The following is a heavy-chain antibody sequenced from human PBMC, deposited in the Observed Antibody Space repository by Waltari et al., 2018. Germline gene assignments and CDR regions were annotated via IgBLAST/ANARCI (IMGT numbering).Heavy chain of an antibody. Sequence: QVQLVQSGAEVKKPGASVKVSCKASGYTFTGYYMHWVRQAPGQGLEWMGRINPNSGGTNYAQKFQGRVTMTRDTSISTAYMELSRLRSDDTAVYYCACRLRYFDWLLPHPLDYWGQGTLVTVSS. D-gene: IGHD3-9*01. V-gene: IGHV1-2*06. CDR1: GYTFTGYY. CDR3: ACRLRYFDWLLPHPLDY. J-gene: IGHJ4*02. CDR2: INPNSGGT.